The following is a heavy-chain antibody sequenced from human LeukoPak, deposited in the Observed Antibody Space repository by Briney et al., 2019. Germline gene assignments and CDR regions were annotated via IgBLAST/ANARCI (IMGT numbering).Heavy chain of an antibody. D-gene: IGHD6-19*01. J-gene: IGHJ4*02. CDR1: GFTFSYYA. CDR2: ISYDGGNK. V-gene: IGHV3-30*04. Sequence: PVGSLRLSCAASGFTFSYYAMHWVRQAPGKGLEWVAVISYDGGNKYYTDSVKGRFTISRDNSKSTLYLQMNSLRPEDTAMYYCARDGTLDSSGWVSAPPFDYWGQGTLVTVPS. CDR3: ARDGTLDSSGWVSAPPFDY.